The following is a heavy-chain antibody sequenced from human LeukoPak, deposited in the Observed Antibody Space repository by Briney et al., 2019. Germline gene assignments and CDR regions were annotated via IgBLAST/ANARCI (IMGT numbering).Heavy chain of an antibody. CDR1: RFTFSSYA. V-gene: IGHV3-23*01. J-gene: IGHJ4*02. CDR2: ISGSGGST. CDR3: AKSQVATITPFDY. Sequence: GGSLRLSCAASRFTFSSYAMSWVRQAPGKGLEWVSAISGSGGSTYYADSVKGRFTISRDNSKNTLYLQMNSLRAEDTAVYYCAKSQVATITPFDYWGQGTLVTVSS. D-gene: IGHD5-12*01.